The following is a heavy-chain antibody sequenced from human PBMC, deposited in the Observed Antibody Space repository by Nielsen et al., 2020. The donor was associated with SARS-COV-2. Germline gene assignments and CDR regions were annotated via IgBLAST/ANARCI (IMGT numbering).Heavy chain of an antibody. CDR1: GGSVSSGSHY. J-gene: IGHJ6*02. V-gene: IGHV4-61*01. CDR3: ARDWLESDFWSGSSRYYGLDV. CDR2: IYHSGSS. Sequence: SETLSLTCTVSGGSVSSGSHYWSWIRQPPGKALEWIGYIYHSGSSNYNPSLKGRVTMSVDASKNQFSLRLSSVTAADTAVYYCARDWLESDFWSGSSRYYGLDVWGQGTTVTVAS. D-gene: IGHD3-3*01.